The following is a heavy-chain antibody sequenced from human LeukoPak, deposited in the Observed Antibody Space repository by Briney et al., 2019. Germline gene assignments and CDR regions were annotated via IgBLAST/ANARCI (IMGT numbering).Heavy chain of an antibody. CDR1: GFTFSDHS. D-gene: IGHD1-26*01. CDR3: VRDLMSMGATTAYLHP. Sequence: GGSLRLSCAASGFTFSDHSMNWVRQAPGKGLEWVSSISSTSRYVYYAGSVKGRFTISRDNAKNSLYLQMNSLRAEDTALYFCVRDLMSMGATTAYLHPWGQGNLVTVSS. J-gene: IGHJ5*02. CDR2: ISSTSRYV. V-gene: IGHV3-21*01.